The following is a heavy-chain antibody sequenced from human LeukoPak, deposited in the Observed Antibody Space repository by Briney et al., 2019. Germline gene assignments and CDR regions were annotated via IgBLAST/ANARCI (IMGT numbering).Heavy chain of an antibody. J-gene: IGHJ5*02. CDR1: GGSLSKYY. CDR3: ARDCGDYANWFDP. V-gene: IGHV4-59*01. Sequence: PSETLSLTCPVSGGSLSKYYWIWIRQPPGKGLEWIGYIYYSGNTNYNPSLKSRVTISVDTSKNQFSLKLNSVTAADTAVYYCARDCGDYANWFDPWGQGTLVTVSS. D-gene: IGHD4-17*01. CDR2: IYYSGNT.